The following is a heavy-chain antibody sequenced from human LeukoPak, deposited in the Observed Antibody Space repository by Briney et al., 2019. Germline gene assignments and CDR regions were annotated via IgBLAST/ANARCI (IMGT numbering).Heavy chain of an antibody. D-gene: IGHD6-13*01. CDR2: INHSGST. J-gene: IGHJ5*02. CDR3: ASGRGIAAAGKVSGWFDP. CDR1: GGSFSGYY. Sequence: SETLSLTCAVYGGSFSGYYWSWIRQPPGKGLEWIGEINHSGSTNYNPSLKSRVTISADTSKNQFSLKLSSVTAADTAVYYCASGRGIAAAGKVSGWFDPWGQGTLVTVSS. V-gene: IGHV4-34*01.